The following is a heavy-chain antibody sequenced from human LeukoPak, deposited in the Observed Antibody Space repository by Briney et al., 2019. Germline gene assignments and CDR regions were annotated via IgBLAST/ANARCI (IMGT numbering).Heavy chain of an antibody. J-gene: IGHJ4*02. V-gene: IGHV3-66*01. CDR2: MYSGGSI. CDR1: GLTVSSNY. CDR3: ARSNCNNCYLGLWYFFDY. D-gene: IGHD1/OR15-1a*01. Sequence: PGGSLRLSCAASGLTVSSNYMSWVRQAPGKGLEWVSVMYSGGSIYYTGSVKGRFTISRDTSKNTLYLQMNSLRAEDTAVYYCARSNCNNCYLGLWYFFDYWGQGTLVTVSS.